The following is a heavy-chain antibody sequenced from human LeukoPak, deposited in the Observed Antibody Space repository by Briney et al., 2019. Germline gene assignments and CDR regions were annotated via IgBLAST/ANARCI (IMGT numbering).Heavy chain of an antibody. CDR3: ARDFYDSTGYYYDY. CDR2: ISASGDKT. CDR1: GFNFRDYT. V-gene: IGHV3-23*01. J-gene: IGHJ4*02. Sequence: HPGGSLRLSCAASGFNFRDYTMSWVRQAPGKGGEWVSAISASGDKTYFADSVKGRFTISRANSKGTLYLQMNSLRAEDTALYYCARDFYDSTGYYYDYWGQGTLVTVSS. D-gene: IGHD3-22*01.